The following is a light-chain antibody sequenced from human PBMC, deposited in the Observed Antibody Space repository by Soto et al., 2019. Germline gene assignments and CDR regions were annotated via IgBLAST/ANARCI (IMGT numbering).Light chain of an antibody. CDR1: QSVSSSY. Sequence: EIVLTQSPVTLSLSPGERATLSCIAIQSVSSSYLAWYQQKPGQAPRLLIYGASSRATGIPDRFSGSGSGTDFTLTISRLEPEDFAVYYCQQYGSSPPITFGQGTRLEIK. J-gene: IGKJ5*01. V-gene: IGKV3-20*01. CDR2: GAS. CDR3: QQYGSSPPIT.